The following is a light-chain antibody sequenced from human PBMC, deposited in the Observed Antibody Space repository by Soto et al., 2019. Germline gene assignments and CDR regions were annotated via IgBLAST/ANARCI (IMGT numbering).Light chain of an antibody. Sequence: QSVLTQPPSASGSPGQSVTISCTGTSSDVGGYNYVSWYQQHPGKAPKLMIYEVSKRPSGVPDRFSGSKSGNTASLTVSGLQAEDKADYYCSSYAGSIDVVFGGGTKLTVL. V-gene: IGLV2-8*01. CDR3: SSYAGSIDVV. CDR2: EVS. J-gene: IGLJ2*01. CDR1: SSDVGGYNY.